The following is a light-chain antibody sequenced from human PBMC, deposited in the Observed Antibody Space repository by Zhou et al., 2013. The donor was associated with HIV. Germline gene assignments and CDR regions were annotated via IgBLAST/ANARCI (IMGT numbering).Light chain of an antibody. Sequence: EIQMTQSPSTLSAFVGDRVTISCRASQSSWLAWYQQKPGKAPRLLIYKASTLKVGSHQGSAAVDLGQNSLSPSAACSLMATYYCQQYQNYSPYTFGQGTKLEIK. J-gene: IGKJ2*01. CDR2: KAS. CDR3: QQYQNYSPYT. CDR1: QSSW. V-gene: IGKV1-5*03.